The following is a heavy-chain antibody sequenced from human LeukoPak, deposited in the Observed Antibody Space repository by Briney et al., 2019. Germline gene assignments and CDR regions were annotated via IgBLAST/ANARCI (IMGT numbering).Heavy chain of an antibody. V-gene: IGHV1-18*01. D-gene: IGHD3-22*01. CDR3: AREYYYDSSGYYSSHPLLA. CDR2: ISAYNGNT. CDR1: GYTFTSYG. J-gene: IGHJ5*02. Sequence: ASVKVSCKASGYTFTSYGISWVRQAPGQGLEWMGWISAYNGNTNYAQKLQGRVTMTTDTSTSTAYMELRSLRSDDTAVYYCAREYYYDSSGYYSSHPLLAWGQGTLVTVSS.